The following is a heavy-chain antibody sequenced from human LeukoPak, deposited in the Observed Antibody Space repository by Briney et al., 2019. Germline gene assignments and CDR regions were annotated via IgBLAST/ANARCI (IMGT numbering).Heavy chain of an antibody. CDR1: GGSISSGGYY. CDR3: ARGPLYYYYGMDV. CDR2: IYYSGST. V-gene: IGHV4-31*03. Sequence: SETLSLTCTVSGGSISSGGYYWSWIRQHPGKGLEWIGYIYYSGSTYYNPSLKSRVTISVDTSKNQFSLKLSSVTAADTAVYYCARGPLYYYYGMDVWGQGTTITVSS. J-gene: IGHJ6*02.